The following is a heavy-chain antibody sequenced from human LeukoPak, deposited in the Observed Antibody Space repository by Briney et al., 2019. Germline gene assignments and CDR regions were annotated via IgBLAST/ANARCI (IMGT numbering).Heavy chain of an antibody. CDR3: AKGSSRTYYYYMVV. Sequence: QPGGSLRLSCAASGFTFSSYAMSWVRQAPGKGLEWVSAISGSGDSTYSADSVKGRFTISRDNSKNTLSLQMNSLRAEDTAIYYCAKGSSRTYYYYMVVWGKGTTVTVSS. D-gene: IGHD1-7*01. V-gene: IGHV3-23*01. J-gene: IGHJ6*03. CDR1: GFTFSSYA. CDR2: ISGSGDST.